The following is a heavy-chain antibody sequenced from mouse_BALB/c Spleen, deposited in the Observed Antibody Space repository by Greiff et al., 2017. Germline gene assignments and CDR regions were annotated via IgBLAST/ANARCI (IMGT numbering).Heavy chain of an antibody. CDR1: GFTFSSYT. J-gene: IGHJ3*01. CDR2: ISNGGGST. CDR3: ARHLAMITTEFAY. D-gene: IGHD2-4*01. Sequence: EVKVEESGGGLVQPGGSLKLSCAASGFTFSSYTMSWVRQTPEKRLEWVAYISNGGGSTYYPDTVKGRFTISRDNAKNTLYLQMSSLKSEDTAMYYCARHLAMITTEFAYWGQGTLVTVSA. V-gene: IGHV5-12-2*01.